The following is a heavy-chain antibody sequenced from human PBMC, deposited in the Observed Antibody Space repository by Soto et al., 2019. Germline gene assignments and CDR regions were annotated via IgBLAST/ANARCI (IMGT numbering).Heavy chain of an antibody. Sequence: EGQLLESGGGLVQPGGSLRLSCAASGFTFSSFAMSWVRQALGKGLDWVSTITGSGDSTYYADSVKGRFTVSRDTPTNALDMQMNSLRGEDTAVFYCAKAPISMLLSADVWGQGTTVTVSS. D-gene: IGHD3-10*02. CDR1: GFTFSSFA. V-gene: IGHV3-23*01. J-gene: IGHJ6*02. CDR3: AKAPISMLLSADV. CDR2: ITGSGDST.